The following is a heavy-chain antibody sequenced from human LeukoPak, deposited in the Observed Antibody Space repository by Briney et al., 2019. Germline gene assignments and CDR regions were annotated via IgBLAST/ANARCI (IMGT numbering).Heavy chain of an antibody. CDR3: ARDLPGYCSSTSCYAFDY. V-gene: IGHV3-48*04. J-gene: IGHJ4*02. CDR1: GFTFSSYS. CDR2: ISSSSSTI. Sequence: GGSLRLSCAASGFTFSSYSMNWVRQAPGKGLEWVSYISSSSSTIYYADSVKGRFTISRDNAKNSPYLQMNSLRAEDTAVYYCARDLPGYCSSTSCYAFDYWGQGTLVTVSS. D-gene: IGHD2-2*01.